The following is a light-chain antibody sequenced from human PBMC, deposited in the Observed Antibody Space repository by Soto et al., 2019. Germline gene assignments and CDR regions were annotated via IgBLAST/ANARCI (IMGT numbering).Light chain of an antibody. CDR3: HQHGGTPET. CDR1: QSISSNY. CDR2: RAS. J-gene: IGKJ1*01. V-gene: IGKV3-20*01. Sequence: EIVLTQSPGTLSLSPGERATLSCRASQSISSNYVAWYQQKPGQPPRLLVFRASNRATGIPDRFSGSGSGTDFLLTISGLEPADSGTYLCHQHGGTPETFGLGTKVDIK.